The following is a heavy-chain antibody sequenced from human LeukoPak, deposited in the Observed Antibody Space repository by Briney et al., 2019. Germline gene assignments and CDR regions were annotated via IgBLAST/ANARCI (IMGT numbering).Heavy chain of an antibody. CDR3: ARELAGVVAFDY. Sequence: GGSLRLSCAASGFTFSSYWMHWVRQAPGKGLTWVSRINSYGSRTTYADSVKGRFTISRDNAKNTLCLQMNNLRAEDTAVYYCARELAGVVAFDYWGQGTLVTVSS. D-gene: IGHD2-15*01. CDR2: INSYGSRT. J-gene: IGHJ4*02. V-gene: IGHV3-74*01. CDR1: GFTFSSYW.